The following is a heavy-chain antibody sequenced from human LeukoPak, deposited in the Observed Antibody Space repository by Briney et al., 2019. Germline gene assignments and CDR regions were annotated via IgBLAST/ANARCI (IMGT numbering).Heavy chain of an antibody. CDR2: ISSTSTYI. CDR3: ARRDSSGWYFDF. D-gene: IGHD6-19*01. Sequence: PGGSLRLSCVASGFTFSTYSMIWVLQAPGKGLEWVSSISSTSTYIYYADSVKGRFTISRDNSKNSLYLQMDSLRADDTAVYYCARRDSSGWYFDFWGQGTLVTVSS. J-gene: IGHJ4*02. V-gene: IGHV3-21*01. CDR1: GFTFSTYS.